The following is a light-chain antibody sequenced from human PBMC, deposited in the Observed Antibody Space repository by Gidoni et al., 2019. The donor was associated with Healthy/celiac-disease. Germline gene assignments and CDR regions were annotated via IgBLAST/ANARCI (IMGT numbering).Light chain of an antibody. CDR1: QSLLHSNGYNY. CDR2: LGF. V-gene: IGKV2-28*01. Sequence: DIVMTQSPLSLPVTPGEPASISCRSSQSLLHSNGYNYLDWYLQKPGQSPQLLIYLGFNRASGVPDSFSGSGSGTDFTLKISRVEAEDVGVYYCMQALQTPRTFGQGTKVEIK. CDR3: MQALQTPRT. J-gene: IGKJ1*01.